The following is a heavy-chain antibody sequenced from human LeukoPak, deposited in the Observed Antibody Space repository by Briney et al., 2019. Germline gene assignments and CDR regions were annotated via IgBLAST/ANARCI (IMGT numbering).Heavy chain of an antibody. V-gene: IGHV4-59*01. J-gene: IGHJ5*02. CDR3: ARAYSSGWYSFWFDP. Sequence: PSETLSLTCTVSGGSISSYYWSWIRQPPGKGLEWIGYIYYSGSTNYNPSLKSRVTIPVDTSKNQFSLKLSSVTAADTAVYYCARAYSSGWYSFWFDPWGQGTLVTVSS. CDR2: IYYSGST. D-gene: IGHD6-19*01. CDR1: GGSISSYY.